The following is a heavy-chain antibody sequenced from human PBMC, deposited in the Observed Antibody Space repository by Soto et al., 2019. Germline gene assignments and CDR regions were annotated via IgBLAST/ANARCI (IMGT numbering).Heavy chain of an antibody. CDR3: ASLLGTATTFLS. CDR2: ISPDGSAK. D-gene: IGHD1-1*01. V-gene: IGHV3-7*01. CDR1: GFILSTSW. Sequence: GGYLRLSRASSGFILSTSWMCLVRHPPGGGVEWVASISPDGSAKRYVDSVKGRFTISRDNTKNSVFLQMNSLRADDTAVYYCASLLGTATTFLSWGQGTLVTVSS. J-gene: IGHJ5*02.